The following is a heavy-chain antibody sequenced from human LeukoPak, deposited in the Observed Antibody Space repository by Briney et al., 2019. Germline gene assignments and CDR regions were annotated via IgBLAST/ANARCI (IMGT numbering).Heavy chain of an antibody. Sequence: PGGTLRLSCAAPGFTFSSYGMPWARQAPGKGLGGGEFIRYDGINKYYADSVKGRFTISRDNSKNTLYLQMNSLRAEDTAVYYCAKVAGLMVRGVIIPNDYYYYMDVWGKGTTVTVSS. D-gene: IGHD3-10*01. CDR3: AKVAGLMVRGVIIPNDYYYYMDV. CDR2: IRYDGINK. J-gene: IGHJ6*03. V-gene: IGHV3-30*02. CDR1: GFTFSSYG.